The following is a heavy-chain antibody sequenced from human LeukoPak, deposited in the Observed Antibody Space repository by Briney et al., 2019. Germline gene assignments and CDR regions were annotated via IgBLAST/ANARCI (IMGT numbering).Heavy chain of an antibody. CDR3: ARAGPPAFDP. V-gene: IGHV3-48*03. CDR1: GFTFTNFE. CDR2: ISYSGSTT. Sequence: GGSLRLSCAASGFTFTNFEMNWVRQAPGKGLEWVSYISYSGSTTSYADSVKGQLTISRDNAKNSLYLQMNSLRAEDTAVYYCARAGPPAFDPWGQGTLVTVSS. J-gene: IGHJ5*02.